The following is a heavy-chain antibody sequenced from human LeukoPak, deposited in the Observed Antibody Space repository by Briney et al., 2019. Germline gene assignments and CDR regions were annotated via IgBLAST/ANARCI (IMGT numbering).Heavy chain of an antibody. CDR3: ARDPRNVGLAP. V-gene: IGHV3-74*01. Sequence: GGSLRLSCVASGFSLSGYWMYWVRQAPGKGLMYISRNNGDGSTTNYADVVKGRFTMSRDNVENTLYLQMNSLRVKDTAVYYCARDPRNVGLAPWGQGTLVTVSS. D-gene: IGHD2-15*01. CDR1: GFSLSGYW. CDR2: NNGDGSTT. J-gene: IGHJ5*02.